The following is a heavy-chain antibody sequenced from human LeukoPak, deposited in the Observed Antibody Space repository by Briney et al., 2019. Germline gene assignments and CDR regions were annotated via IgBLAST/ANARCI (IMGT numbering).Heavy chain of an antibody. CDR1: GGTFSSYA. D-gene: IGHD6-13*01. J-gene: IGHJ4*02. CDR3: ARLIAAAEN. CDR2: INPNSGGT. V-gene: IGHV1-2*02. Sequence: ASVKVSCKASGGTFSSYAISWVRQAPGQGLEWMGWINPNSGGTNYAQKFQGRVTMTRDTSISTAYMELSRLRSDDTAVYYCARLIAAAENWGQGTLVTVSS.